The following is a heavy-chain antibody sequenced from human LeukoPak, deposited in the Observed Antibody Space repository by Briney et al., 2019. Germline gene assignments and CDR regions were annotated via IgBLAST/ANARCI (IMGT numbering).Heavy chain of an antibody. CDR3: ARIITMIRGERSGYFAS. V-gene: IGHV4-38-2*01. Sequence: SETLSLTCAVSGYGISSDYYWGWIRQPPGKGLEWMASIYHSGSTYYNPSLKNRVTISVDTSKSQLSLELISVTAADTAVYYCARIITMIRGERSGYFASWGQGTLVTVSS. D-gene: IGHD3-10*01. CDR1: GYGISSDYY. CDR2: IYHSGST. J-gene: IGHJ4*02.